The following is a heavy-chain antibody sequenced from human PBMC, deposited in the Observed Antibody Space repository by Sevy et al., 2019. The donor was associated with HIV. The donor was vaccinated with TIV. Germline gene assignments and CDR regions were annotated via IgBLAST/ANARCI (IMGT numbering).Heavy chain of an antibody. CDR1: GFTFSTYN. Sequence: GGSLRLSCAASGFTFSTYNMNWVRQAPGKGLEWVSSITFSSNYIYYADSVKGRFTISRDNAKNSLYLQMNSLRAEDTAVYYCARSWEQQLHDDFDIWGQGTMVTVSS. CDR3: ARSWEQQLHDDFDI. D-gene: IGHD6-13*01. J-gene: IGHJ3*02. CDR2: ITFSSNYI. V-gene: IGHV3-21*01.